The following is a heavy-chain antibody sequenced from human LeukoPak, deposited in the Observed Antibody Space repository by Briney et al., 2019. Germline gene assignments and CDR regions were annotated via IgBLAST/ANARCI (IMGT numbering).Heavy chain of an antibody. V-gene: IGHV3-30*04. J-gene: IGHJ4*02. CDR3: ARGVYAYSGYDGTSDY. Sequence: GGSLRLSCAASGFTFSSYAMHWVRQAPGKGLEWVAVISYDGSNKYYADSVKGRFTISRDNSKNTLYLQMNSLRAEDTAVYYCARGVYAYSGYDGTSDYWGQGTLVTVSS. D-gene: IGHD5-12*01. CDR1: GFTFSSYA. CDR2: ISYDGSNK.